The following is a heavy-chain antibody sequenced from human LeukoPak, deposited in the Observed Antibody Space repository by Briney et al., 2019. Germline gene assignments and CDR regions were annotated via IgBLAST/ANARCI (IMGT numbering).Heavy chain of an antibody. CDR1: GFTFSNYA. Sequence: GGSLRLSCAASGFTFSNYAMSWVRQAPGKGLEWVSVIKGSGDKKYYADSVRGRFTISRDNSKTTLYLQMNSLRAEDTALYYCAKEELTNPYYHDSSGYPNDAFDIWGQGTMVTVSS. D-gene: IGHD3-22*01. J-gene: IGHJ3*02. CDR2: IKGSGDKK. V-gene: IGHV3-23*01. CDR3: AKEELTNPYYHDSSGYPNDAFDI.